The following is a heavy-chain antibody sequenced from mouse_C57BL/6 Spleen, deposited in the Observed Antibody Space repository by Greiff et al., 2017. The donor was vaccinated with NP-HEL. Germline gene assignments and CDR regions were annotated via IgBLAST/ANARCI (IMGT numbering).Heavy chain of an antibody. Sequence: VQLQQSGAELARPGASVKLSCKASGYTFTSYGISWMKQRTGQGLEWIGEIYPRSGNTYYNEKFKGKATLTADKSSSTAYMELRSLTSEDSAVYFCARFGAPGAWFAYWGQGTLVTVSA. CDR2: IYPRSGNT. CDR3: ARFGAPGAWFAY. CDR1: GYTFTSYG. J-gene: IGHJ3*01. V-gene: IGHV1-81*01.